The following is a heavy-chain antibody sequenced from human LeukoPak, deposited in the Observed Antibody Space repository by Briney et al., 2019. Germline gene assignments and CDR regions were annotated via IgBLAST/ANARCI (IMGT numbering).Heavy chain of an antibody. CDR2: ISGSGGST. Sequence: PGGSLRLSCAASGFTFSSYAMSWVRQAPGKGLEWVSAISGSGGSTYYADSVKGRFTISRDNSKNTLYLQMNGLGAEDTAVYYCAAVDTAMVNWGQGTLVTVSS. D-gene: IGHD5-18*01. J-gene: IGHJ4*02. V-gene: IGHV3-23*01. CDR3: AAVDTAMVN. CDR1: GFTFSSYA.